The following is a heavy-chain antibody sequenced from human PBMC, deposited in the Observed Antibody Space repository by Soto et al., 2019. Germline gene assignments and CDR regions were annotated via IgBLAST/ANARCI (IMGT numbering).Heavy chain of an antibody. D-gene: IGHD3-22*01. CDR3: ASSLSYYYDSSGSDDY. J-gene: IGHJ4*02. Sequence: QVQLVESGGGVVQPGRSLRLSCAASGFTFSSYAMHWVRQAPGKGLEWVAVISYDGSNKDYADSVKGRFTISRDNSKNTLYLQRNSLRADDTAVYYCASSLSYYYDSSGSDDYWGQGTLVTVSS. CDR1: GFTFSSYA. V-gene: IGHV3-30-3*01. CDR2: ISYDGSNK.